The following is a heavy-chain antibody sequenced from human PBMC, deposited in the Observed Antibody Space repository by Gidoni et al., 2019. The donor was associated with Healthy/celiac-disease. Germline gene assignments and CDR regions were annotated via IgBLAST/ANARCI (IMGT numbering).Heavy chain of an antibody. Sequence: QVQLQESGPGLVQPSGDLSITCAVSGGSISSSNWWSWVRPPPWKGLEWIGEIYHSGSTNYNPSLKSRVTISVDKSKIQFSLKLSSVTAADSAVYDCARSTPVRGERGRSMWRFDDWGQGTLVTVSS. CDR1: GGSISSSNW. CDR2: IYHSGST. D-gene: IGHD3-16*01. V-gene: IGHV4-4*02. CDR3: ARSTPVRGERGRSMWRFDD. J-gene: IGHJ4*02.